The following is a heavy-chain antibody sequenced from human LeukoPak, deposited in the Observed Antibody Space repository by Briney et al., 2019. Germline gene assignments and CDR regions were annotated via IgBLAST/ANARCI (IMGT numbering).Heavy chain of an antibody. V-gene: IGHV4-30-4*01. D-gene: IGHD3-10*01. CDR1: GGSISSGDYY. CDR3: ASYYGSGSYPLFNC. J-gene: IGHJ4*02. CDR2: IYYSGST. Sequence: SQTLSLTCTVSGGSISSGDYYWSWIRQPPGKGLEWIGYIYYSGSTHYNPSLKSRITISVDTSKNQFSLKLSSVTAADTAVYYCASYYGSGSYPLFNCWGQGTLVTVSS.